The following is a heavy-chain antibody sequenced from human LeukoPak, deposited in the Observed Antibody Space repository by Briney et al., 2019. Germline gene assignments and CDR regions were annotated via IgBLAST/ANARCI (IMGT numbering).Heavy chain of an antibody. CDR3: AREAVGPPRFDY. J-gene: IGHJ4*02. CDR1: GGSVSGYY. Sequence: SETLSLTCAVYGGSVSGYYWSWIRQPPGKGLEWIGEINHSGSTNYNPSLKSRVTISVDTSKNQFSLKLSSVTAADTAVYYCAREAVGPPRFDYWGQGTLVTVSS. D-gene: IGHD4-23*01. V-gene: IGHV4-34*01. CDR2: INHSGST.